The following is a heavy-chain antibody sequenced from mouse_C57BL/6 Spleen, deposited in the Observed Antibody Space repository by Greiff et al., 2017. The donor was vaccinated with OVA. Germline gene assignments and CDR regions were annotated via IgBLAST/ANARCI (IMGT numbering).Heavy chain of an antibody. Sequence: EVHLVESGGGLVKPGGSLKLSCAASGFTFSSYAMSWVRQTPEKRLEWVATISDGGSYTYYPDNVKGRFTISRDNAKNNLYLQMSHLKSEDTAMYYCASLSGFDYWGQDTTLTVSS. CDR2: ISDGGSYT. CDR1: GFTFSSYA. CDR3: ASLSGFDY. J-gene: IGHJ2*01. V-gene: IGHV5-4*01.